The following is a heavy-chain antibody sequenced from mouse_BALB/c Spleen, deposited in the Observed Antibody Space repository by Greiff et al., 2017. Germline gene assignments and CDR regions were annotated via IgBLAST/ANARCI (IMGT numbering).Heavy chain of an antibody. CDR2: IDPYNGGT. V-gene: IGHV1S29*02. Sequence: VQLQQSGPELEKPGASVKISCKASGYSFTGYNMNWVKQSNGKSLEWIGNIDPYNGGTGYNQKFKSKATLTVDNSSSTAYMELRSLTSEDSAVYYCARGDTLYAMDYWGQGTSVTVSS. CDR3: ARGDTLYAMDY. D-gene: IGHD3-3*01. CDR1: GYSFTGYN. J-gene: IGHJ4*01.